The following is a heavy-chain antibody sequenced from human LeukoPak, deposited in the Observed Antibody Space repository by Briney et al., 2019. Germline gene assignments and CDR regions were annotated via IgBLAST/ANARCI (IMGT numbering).Heavy chain of an antibody. CDR2: ISGSGGST. D-gene: IGHD3-10*01. Sequence: SGGSLRLSCAASGFTFSSYAMSWVRQAPGKGLEWVSAISGSGGSTYYADSVKGRFTISRDNSKNTLYLQMNSLRAEDTAVYYCAKDLRPMVRGVIPNWFDPWGQGTLVTVSS. J-gene: IGHJ5*02. CDR1: GFTFSSYA. V-gene: IGHV3-23*01. CDR3: AKDLRPMVRGVIPNWFDP.